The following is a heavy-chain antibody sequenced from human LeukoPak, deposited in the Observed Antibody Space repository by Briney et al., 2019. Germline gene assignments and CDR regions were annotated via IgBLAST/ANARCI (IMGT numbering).Heavy chain of an antibody. J-gene: IGHJ4*02. Sequence: SVKVSCKASGGTFSSYAISWVRQAPGQGLEWMGRIIPIFGIANYAQKFQGRVTITADKSTSTAYMELSSLRSEDTAVYYCARDRGEWYDSGGYYGDWGQGTLVTVSS. V-gene: IGHV1-69*04. CDR1: GGTFSSYA. D-gene: IGHD3-22*01. CDR3: ARDRGEWYDSGGYYGD. CDR2: IIPIFGIA.